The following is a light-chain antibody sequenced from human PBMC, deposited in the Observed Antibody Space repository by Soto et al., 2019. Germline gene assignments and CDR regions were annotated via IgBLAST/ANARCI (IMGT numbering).Light chain of an antibody. J-gene: IGLJ1*01. CDR2: EVS. CDR1: SSDVGRWNY. Sequence: YALTQPASVAGSPGQSITITCTGTSSDVGRWNYVSWYQQHPGKAPKLMIYEVSNRPSGVSSRFSGSKSGYTASLTISGLQAEDEADYYCSSFTSSSTLDVFGTGTKVTVL. CDR3: SSFTSSSTLDV. V-gene: IGLV2-14*01.